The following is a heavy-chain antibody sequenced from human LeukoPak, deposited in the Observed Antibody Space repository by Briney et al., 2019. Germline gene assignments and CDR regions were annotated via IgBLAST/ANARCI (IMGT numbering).Heavy chain of an antibody. CDR3: ASVLDY. J-gene: IGHJ4*02. V-gene: IGHV3-30*04. CDR2: ISYDGSNK. CDR1: GFTFSSYA. Sequence: GGSLRLSCAASGFTFSSYAMHWVRQAPGKGLEWVAVISYDGSNKYYADSVRGRFTISRDNSKNTVYLQMNNLKTEDTAIYYCASVLDYWGQGILVTVSS.